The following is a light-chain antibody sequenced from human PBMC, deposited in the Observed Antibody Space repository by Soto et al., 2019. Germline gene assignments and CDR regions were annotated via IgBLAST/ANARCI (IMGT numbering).Light chain of an antibody. CDR3: ATREASLHAWV. Sequence: QSVLTQPPSASGTPGQRLTISCSGSSSNIGSNSVYWYQHLPGTGPKLLVSGDNQRPAGVPDRFSGSKSGTSASLAISGLQSEDEADYYCATREASLHAWVFGGGTKLTVL. CDR1: SSNIGSNS. V-gene: IGLV1-44*01. CDR2: GDN. J-gene: IGLJ3*02.